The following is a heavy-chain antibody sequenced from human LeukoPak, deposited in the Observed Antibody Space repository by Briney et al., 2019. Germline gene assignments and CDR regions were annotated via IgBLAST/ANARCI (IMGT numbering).Heavy chain of an antibody. CDR1: GFTFSSYW. J-gene: IGHJ6*03. D-gene: IGHD5-18*01. V-gene: IGHV3-7*01. CDR2: IKQDGSEK. CDR3: ARVGYSYGSPLQGLYYYCYMDV. Sequence: PGGSLRLSCAASGFTFSSYWMSWVRQAPGKGLEWVANIKQDGSEKYYVDSVKGRFTISRDNAKNSLYLQMNSLRAEDTAVYYCARVGYSYGSPLQGLYYYCYMDVWGKGTTVTVSS.